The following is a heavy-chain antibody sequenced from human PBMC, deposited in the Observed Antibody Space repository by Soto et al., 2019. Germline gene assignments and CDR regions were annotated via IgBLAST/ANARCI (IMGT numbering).Heavy chain of an antibody. CDR1: GFTFSGSA. V-gene: IGHV3-73*01. J-gene: IGHJ4*02. CDR3: TRHFDDYDSSGLDY. CDR2: IRSKANSYAT. D-gene: IGHD3-22*01. Sequence: GGSLRLSCAASGFTFSGSAMHWVRQASGKGLEWVGRIRSKANSYATAYAASVKGRFTISRDDSKNTAYLQMNSLKTEDTAVYYCTRHFDDYDSSGLDYWGQGTLVTVSS.